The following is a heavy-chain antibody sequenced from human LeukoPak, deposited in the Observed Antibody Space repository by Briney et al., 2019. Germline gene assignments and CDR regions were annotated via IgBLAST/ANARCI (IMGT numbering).Heavy chain of an antibody. CDR1: GGSFSGYF. CDR2: INHRGST. D-gene: IGHD3-22*01. Sequence: PSETLSLTCAVYGGSFSGYFWTYVRQPPEKGLEWIGEINHRGSTNYNPSLKSRVTISVDTSKNEFSLRLSSVTAADTAVYYCARGSVYYGDSSVYFDYWGQGTLVTVSS. V-gene: IGHV4-34*01. J-gene: IGHJ4*02. CDR3: ARGSVYYGDSSVYFDY.